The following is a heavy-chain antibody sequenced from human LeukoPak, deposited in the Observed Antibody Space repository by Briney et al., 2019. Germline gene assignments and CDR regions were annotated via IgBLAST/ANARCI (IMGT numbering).Heavy chain of an antibody. V-gene: IGHV4-59*01. CDR3: ARDRDESYFDY. CDR1: PGSIRNYY. J-gene: IGHJ4*02. CDR2: IFNSGNT. Sequence: SETLSLTCTVSPGSIRNYYWSWIRQPPGKGLELIGYIFNSGNTNYNPSLKSRVTISVDTSKNQFSLKLSSVTAADTAVYYCARDRDESYFDYWGQGTLVTVSS.